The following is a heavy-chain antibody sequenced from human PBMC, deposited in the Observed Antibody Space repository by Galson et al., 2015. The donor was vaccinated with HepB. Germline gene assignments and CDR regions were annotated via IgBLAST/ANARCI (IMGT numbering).Heavy chain of an antibody. J-gene: IGHJ4*02. Sequence: SVKVSCKASGFTFTSSAVQWVRQARGQRLEWIGWIVVGSGNTSYAQKFQERVTITRDMSTSTAYMELSSLRSEDTAVYYCAVQLPYSSGLDYWGQGTLVTVSS. V-gene: IGHV1-58*01. D-gene: IGHD6-19*01. CDR2: IVVGSGNT. CDR1: GFTFTSSA. CDR3: AVQLPYSSGLDY.